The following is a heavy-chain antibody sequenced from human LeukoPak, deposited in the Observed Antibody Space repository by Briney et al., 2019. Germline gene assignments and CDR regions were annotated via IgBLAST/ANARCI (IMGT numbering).Heavy chain of an antibody. D-gene: IGHD5-24*01. CDR3: IRYGYNLLEYSQH. Sequence: ASVKVSCKASGYTFTSYYMHWVRQAPGQGLEWMGIINPSGGSTTYPQKFQGRVTMTRDTSTSTVYMDLSSLRSEDTAMYYCIRYGYNLLEYSQHWGQGTLVTVSS. CDR1: GYTFTSYY. CDR2: INPSGGST. J-gene: IGHJ1*01. V-gene: IGHV1-46*03.